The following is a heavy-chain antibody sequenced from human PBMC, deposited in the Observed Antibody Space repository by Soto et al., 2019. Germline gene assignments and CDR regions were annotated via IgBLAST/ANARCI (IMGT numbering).Heavy chain of an antibody. D-gene: IGHD1-26*01. J-gene: IGHJ4*02. V-gene: IGHV3-64D*06. Sequence: LRLSCSASGFPFRDSTMHWVRQAPGRGLEQLGTSTYTGDTPYYADCVKGRFTISRDNSQSTLYLQMSSLRPEDTGVYFCVKDYSPGQFPDYWGQGTMVTVS. CDR3: VKDYSPGQFPDY. CDR1: GFPFRDST. CDR2: STYTGDTP.